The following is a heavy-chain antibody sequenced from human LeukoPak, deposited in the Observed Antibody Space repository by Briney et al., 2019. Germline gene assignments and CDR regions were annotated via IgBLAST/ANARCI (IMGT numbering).Heavy chain of an antibody. D-gene: IGHD1-26*01. Sequence: GGSLRLSCAASGFTFSSYWMHWVRQAPGKGLVWVSRIDTDGSFTSYADSVRGRFTISRDNAKNTLYLQMSSLRAEDTAVYYCIRGTVGAPGNDYWGQGTLVTVS. V-gene: IGHV3-74*01. CDR3: IRGTVGAPGNDY. J-gene: IGHJ4*02. CDR2: IDTDGSFT. CDR1: GFTFSSYW.